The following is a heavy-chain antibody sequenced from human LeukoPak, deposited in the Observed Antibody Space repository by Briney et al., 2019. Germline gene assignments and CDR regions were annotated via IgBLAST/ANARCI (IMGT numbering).Heavy chain of an antibody. CDR1: GGSISSSSYS. V-gene: IGHV4-39*01. D-gene: IGHD6-6*01. J-gene: IGHJ3*02. CDR3: ARPEISSSATSNAFDI. CDR2: IYYSGTT. Sequence: PSETLSLTCTVSGGSISSSSYSWGWIRQPPRKGLEWIGSIYYSGTTYYNPSLKSRVTISVDTSKNQFSLKLSSVTAADTAVYYCARPEISSSATSNAFDIWGQGTMVTVSS.